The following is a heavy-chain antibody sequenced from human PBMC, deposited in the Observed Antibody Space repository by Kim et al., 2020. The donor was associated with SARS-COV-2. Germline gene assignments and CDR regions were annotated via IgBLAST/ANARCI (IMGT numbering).Heavy chain of an antibody. J-gene: IGHJ4*02. CDR1: GFTFSSYG. CDR2: ISYDGSNK. CDR3: AKDQIWFGELSPDY. Sequence: GGSLRLSCAASGFTFSSYGMHWVRQAPGKGLEWVAVISYDGSNKYYADSVKGRFTISRDNSKNTLYLQMNSLRAEDTAVYYCAKDQIWFGELSPDYWGQGTLVTVSS. V-gene: IGHV3-30*18. D-gene: IGHD3-10*01.